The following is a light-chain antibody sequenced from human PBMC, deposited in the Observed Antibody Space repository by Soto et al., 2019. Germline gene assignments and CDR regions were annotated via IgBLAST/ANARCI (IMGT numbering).Light chain of an antibody. Sequence: EIVLTQSPGTLSLSRGETATLTCSASHGVSSTFLAWYQQKPGQAPTLLIYDADTRATGIPDRFSGSGFGTHFTLTISSLEPEDFAVYYCQQYGSSSITFGQGTRLEI. CDR1: HGVSSTF. CDR2: DAD. J-gene: IGKJ5*01. V-gene: IGKV3-20*01. CDR3: QQYGSSSIT.